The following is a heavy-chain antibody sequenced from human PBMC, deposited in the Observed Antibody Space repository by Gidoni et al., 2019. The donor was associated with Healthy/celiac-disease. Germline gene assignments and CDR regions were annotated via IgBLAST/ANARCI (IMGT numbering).Heavy chain of an antibody. CDR2: INHSGST. D-gene: IGHD3-3*01. CDR1: GGSFSCYY. Sequence: QVQLQQWCAGLLKPSETLSLTCAVYGGSFSCYYLRWIRHPPGKGLEWIGEINHSGSTNYNPSLKSRVTRSVETSKNQFSLKLSSVTAADTAVYYCARGGITIFGVVIIPEGALFDYWGQGTLVTVSS. J-gene: IGHJ4*02. CDR3: ARGGITIFGVVIIPEGALFDY. V-gene: IGHV4-34*01.